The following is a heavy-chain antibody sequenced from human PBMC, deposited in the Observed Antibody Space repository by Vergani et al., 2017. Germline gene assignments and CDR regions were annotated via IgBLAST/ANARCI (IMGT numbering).Heavy chain of an antibody. Sequence: QVQLQQWGAGLLKPSETLSLTRAVYGGSFSGYYWSWIRQPPGKGLEWIGEINHSGSTNYNPSLKSRVTISVDTSKNQFSLKLSSVTAADTAVYYCARGAKLGFFLTTGDDAFDIWGQGTMVTVSS. CDR1: GGSFSGYY. CDR3: ARGAKLGFFLTTGDDAFDI. CDR2: INHSGST. V-gene: IGHV4-34*01. D-gene: IGHD4-17*01. J-gene: IGHJ3*02.